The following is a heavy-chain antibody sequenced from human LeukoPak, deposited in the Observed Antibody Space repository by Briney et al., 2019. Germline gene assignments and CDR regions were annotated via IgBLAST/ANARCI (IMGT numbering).Heavy chain of an antibody. CDR3: ARHYDSSGNPFDY. V-gene: IGHV4-4*09. Sequence: PSETLSLTCTVSGGSISSYYWSWIRQPPGKGLEWIGYIYTSGSTNYNPSLKSRVTISVDTSKNQFSLKLSSVTAADTAVYYCARHYDSSGNPFDYWGRGTLVTVSS. CDR1: GGSISSYY. J-gene: IGHJ4*02. CDR2: IYTSGST. D-gene: IGHD3-22*01.